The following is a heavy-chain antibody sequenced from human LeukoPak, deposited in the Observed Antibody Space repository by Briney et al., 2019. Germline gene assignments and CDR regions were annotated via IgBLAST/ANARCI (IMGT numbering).Heavy chain of an antibody. CDR2: ITPIFGAA. J-gene: IGHJ4*02. CDR1: GGTFSSYP. Sequence: SVKVSCKASGGTFSSYPFTWVRQAPGQGLEWMGEITPIFGAANYAQTFQGRVTITADESTSSVFMELSSLRSDDTAFYYCARNSRVASTSGLNYWGQGTLVTVSS. CDR3: ARNSRVASTSGLNY. V-gene: IGHV1-69*13. D-gene: IGHD4-23*01.